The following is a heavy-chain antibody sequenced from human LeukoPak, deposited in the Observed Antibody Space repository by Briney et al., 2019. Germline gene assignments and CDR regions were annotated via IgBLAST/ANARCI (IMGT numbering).Heavy chain of an antibody. CDR1: GYTFTGYY. J-gene: IGHJ4*02. V-gene: IGHV1-2*02. Sequence: ASVTVSCKASGYTFTGYYMHWVRQAPGQGLEWMGWINPNSGGTNYAQKFQGRVTMTRDTSISTAYMELSRLRSDDTAVYYCARVGWRRLGDFVDYWGQGTLVTVSS. CDR3: ARVGWRRLGDFVDY. CDR2: INPNSGGT. D-gene: IGHD5-12*01.